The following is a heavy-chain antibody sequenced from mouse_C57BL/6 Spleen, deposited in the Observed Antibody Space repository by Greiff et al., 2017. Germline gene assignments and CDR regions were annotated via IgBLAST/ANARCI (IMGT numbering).Heavy chain of an antibody. CDR3: ARSGDYYGGSFDY. Sequence: QVQLQQPGAELVRPGSSVKLSCKASGYTFTSYWMHWVKQRPIQGLEWIGNIDPSDSETHYNQKFKDKATLTVDKSSSTAYMQLSSLTSEDSAVYYCARSGDYYGGSFDYWGQGTTLTVSS. J-gene: IGHJ2*01. V-gene: IGHV1-52*01. D-gene: IGHD1-1*01. CDR1: GYTFTSYW. CDR2: IDPSDSET.